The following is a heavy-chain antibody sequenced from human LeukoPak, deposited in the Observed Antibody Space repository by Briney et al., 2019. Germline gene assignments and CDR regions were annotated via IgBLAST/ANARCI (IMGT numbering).Heavy chain of an antibody. Sequence: GGSLRLSCATSGFSFTSYWLHWVRQGPGKGPEWVSRINGNGQSTSYADSVKGRFIISRDNARNTPYLYMTGLRVEDSAVYFCVRSFRIPYCSGNSCYPTDFDFWGRGTLVTVSS. CDR3: VRSFRIPYCSGNSCYPTDFDF. CDR1: GFSFTSYW. D-gene: IGHD2-15*01. J-gene: IGHJ4*01. CDR2: INGNGQST. V-gene: IGHV3-74*01.